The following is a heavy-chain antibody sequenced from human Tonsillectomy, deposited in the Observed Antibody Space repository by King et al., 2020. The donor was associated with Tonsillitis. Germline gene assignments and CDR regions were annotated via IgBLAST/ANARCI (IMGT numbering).Heavy chain of an antibody. CDR3: AKDLVVVTAIPGNYFDY. J-gene: IGHJ4*02. CDR1: GFTFSSYA. V-gene: IGHV3-23*04. CDR2: ISGSGGTP. Sequence: VQLVESGGVLVQTGGSLRHSCAASGFTFSSYAMSWVRQAPGKGLEWVSAISGSGGTPYYADSVKGRFTISRDNSKNTLYLQMNSLRAEDTAVYYCAKDLVVVTAIPGNYFDYWGQGTLVTVSS. D-gene: IGHD2-21*02.